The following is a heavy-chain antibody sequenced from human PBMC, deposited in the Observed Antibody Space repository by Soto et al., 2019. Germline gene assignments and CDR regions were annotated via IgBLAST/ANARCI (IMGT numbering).Heavy chain of an antibody. Sequence: GASVKVSCKASGYTFTSYGISWVRQAPGQGLEWMGWISAYNGNTNYAQKLQGRVTMTTDTSTGTAYMELRSLRSEDTAVYYCARSPRVGGFDYWGQGTLVTVSS. CDR2: ISAYNGNT. V-gene: IGHV1-18*04. CDR3: ARSPRVGGFDY. CDR1: GYTFTSYG. D-gene: IGHD3-16*01. J-gene: IGHJ4*02.